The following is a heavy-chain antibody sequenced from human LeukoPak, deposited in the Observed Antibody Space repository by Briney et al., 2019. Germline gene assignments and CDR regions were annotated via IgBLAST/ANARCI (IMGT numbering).Heavy chain of an antibody. CDR1: GGSISSGSYC. CDR3: ASIAVAGPNYFDY. CDR2: IYASGIT. J-gene: IGHJ4*02. Sequence: SESLSLTCTDSGGSISSGSYCWSWIRQPAGKGLEWIGRIYASGITNYNTSLESRVIISVDTSKNQFSLKLSSVTAADTAVYYCASIAVAGPNYFDYWGQGTLVTVSS. D-gene: IGHD6-19*01. V-gene: IGHV4-61*02.